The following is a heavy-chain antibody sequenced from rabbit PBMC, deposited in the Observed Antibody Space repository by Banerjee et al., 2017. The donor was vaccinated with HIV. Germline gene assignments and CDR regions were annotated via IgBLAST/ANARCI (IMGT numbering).Heavy chain of an antibody. Sequence: QSLEESGGGLVKPGASLTLTCKASGFDFSSGYDMCWVRPASGEGMEWIACIYTGDGHIYYASWAKGRFTIFKTSSTTVTLQMTSLTAADTATYFCARDIYAVYGTYGDANGRGNLWGPGTLVTVS. V-gene: IGHV1S40*01. CDR2: IYTGDGHI. J-gene: IGHJ6*01. D-gene: IGHD7-1*01. CDR1: GFDFSSGYD. CDR3: ARDIYAVYGTYGDANGRGNL.